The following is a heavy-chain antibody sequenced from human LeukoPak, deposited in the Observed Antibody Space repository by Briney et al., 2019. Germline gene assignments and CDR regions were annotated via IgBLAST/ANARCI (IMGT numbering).Heavy chain of an antibody. CDR3: AKSDHRGDGFNYDY. CDR2: ISWDGGVT. D-gene: IGHD5-24*01. V-gene: IGHV3-43*01. J-gene: IGHJ4*02. CDR1: GFTFDDHT. Sequence: GALILSCAASGFTFDDHTMHWVRQAPGKGLEWVSLISWDGGVTKYAGAVKGRSTISRDNTKKSLYLQMNSLRTEDTALYYCAKSDHRGDGFNYDYWGQGTLVTVSA.